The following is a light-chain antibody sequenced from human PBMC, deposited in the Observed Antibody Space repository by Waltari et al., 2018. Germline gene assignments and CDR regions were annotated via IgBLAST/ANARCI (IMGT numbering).Light chain of an antibody. V-gene: IGKV1-5*03. CDR3: QQYNSYWT. CDR2: KAS. J-gene: IGKJ1*01. CDR1: QSISSW. Sequence: IQMTQSPSTLSASVGDRVTITCRASQSISSWLAWYQQKPGKAPKLLIYKASSLESGVPSMFSGSGSGTEFTLTISSLQPDDFATYYCQQYNSYWTFGQGTKVEIK.